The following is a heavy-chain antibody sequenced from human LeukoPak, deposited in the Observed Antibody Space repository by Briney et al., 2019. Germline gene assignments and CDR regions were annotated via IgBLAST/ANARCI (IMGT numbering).Heavy chain of an antibody. J-gene: IGHJ4*02. CDR2: YDGSNK. D-gene: IGHD3-10*01. Sequence: YDGSNKYYADSVKGRFTISRDNSKNTLYLQMNSLRAEDTAVYYCARDAGGFDYWGQGTLVTVSS. CDR3: ARDAGGFDY. V-gene: IGHV3-33*01.